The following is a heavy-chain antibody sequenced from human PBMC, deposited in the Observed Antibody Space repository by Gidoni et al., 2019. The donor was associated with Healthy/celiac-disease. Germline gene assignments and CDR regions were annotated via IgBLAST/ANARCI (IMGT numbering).Heavy chain of an antibody. J-gene: IGHJ4*02. V-gene: IGHV3-21*01. Sequence: EVQLVESGGGLVKPGGSLRLSCAASGFPFSSSSMNWVRQAPGKGLEWVSSISSSSSYIYYADSVKGRFTISRDNAKNSLYLQMNSLRAEDTAVYYCARDRGLPMTYYFDYWGQGTLVTVSS. CDR3: ARDRGLPMTYYFDY. CDR2: ISSSSSYI. D-gene: IGHD2-21*02. CDR1: GFPFSSSS.